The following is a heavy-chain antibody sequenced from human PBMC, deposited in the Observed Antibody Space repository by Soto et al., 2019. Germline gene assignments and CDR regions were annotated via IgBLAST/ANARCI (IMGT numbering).Heavy chain of an antibody. Sequence: GSLRLSCAASGFTFGDYAMNWVRQAPGMGLEWVGFIRSKAYGGTTEYAASVKGRFTISRDDSKSIAYLQMNSLKTEDTAVYYCXSQKRDLITHYFYGMDVWGQGTTVTVSS. CDR1: GFTFGDYA. D-gene: IGHD2-21*01. CDR3: XSQKRDLITHYFYGMDV. CDR2: IRSKAYGGTT. J-gene: IGHJ6*02. V-gene: IGHV3-49*04.